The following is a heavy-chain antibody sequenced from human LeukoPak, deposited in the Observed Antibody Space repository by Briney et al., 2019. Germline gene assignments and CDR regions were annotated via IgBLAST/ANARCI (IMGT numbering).Heavy chain of an antibody. CDR3: ARVMSITMVTTLFDY. D-gene: IGHD3-10*01. J-gene: IGHJ4*02. CDR2: ISSSSSYI. CDR1: GVTFSSYS. Sequence: GGSLRLSCAASGVTFSSYSMNWVRQAPGKGLEWVSSISSSSSYIYYADSVKGRFTISGDNAKNSLYLQMNSLRAEDTAVYYCARVMSITMVTTLFDYWGQGTLVTVSS. V-gene: IGHV3-21*01.